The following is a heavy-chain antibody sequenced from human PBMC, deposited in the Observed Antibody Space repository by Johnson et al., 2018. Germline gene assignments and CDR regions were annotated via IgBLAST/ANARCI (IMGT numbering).Heavy chain of an antibody. CDR2: IYWDDAK. V-gene: IGHV2-5*02. CDR3: AHRPLTSFAPGTFWSY. Sequence: QVTLQESGPTLVKPTETLTLTCTFSGFSLSSSGVGVGWIRQPPGKALEWLALIYWDDAKHYSPSLKSRLSITKYTSKNPVVLTMTNMDPVDTATYSCAHRPLTSFAPGTFWSYWGQGTLVTVSS. CDR1: GFSLSSSGVG. D-gene: IGHD6-13*01. J-gene: IGHJ4*02.